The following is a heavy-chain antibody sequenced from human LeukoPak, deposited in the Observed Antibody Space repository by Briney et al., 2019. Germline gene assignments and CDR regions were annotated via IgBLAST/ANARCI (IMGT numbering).Heavy chain of an antibody. CDR3: ARAPRFYYYDSSGYYVY. D-gene: IGHD3-22*01. CDR1: GYSFTSYG. CDR2: ISAYNGNT. Sequence: ASVKVSCKASGYSFTSYGINWVRQAPGQGLEWMGWISAYNGNTKYAQKLQGRVTMTTDTSTSTAYMELRSLTSDDTAVYYCARAPRFYYYDSSGYYVYWGQGTLVTVSS. J-gene: IGHJ4*02. V-gene: IGHV1-18*01.